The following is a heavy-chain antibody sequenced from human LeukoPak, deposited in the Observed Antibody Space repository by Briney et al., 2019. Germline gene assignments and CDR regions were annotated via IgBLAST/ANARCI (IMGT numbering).Heavy chain of an antibody. Sequence: GGSLRLSCAASGFTFSTYAMHWVRQAPGKGLEWVAVLSSDGNSEYYADSVKGRFTISRDNSKNTLYLQVNSLRAEDTAVYYCARDYYDSSSYHYNGPFDYWGQGILVTVSS. CDR1: GFTFSTYA. CDR2: LSSDGNSE. CDR3: ARDYYDSSSYHYNGPFDY. V-gene: IGHV3-30-3*01. J-gene: IGHJ4*02. D-gene: IGHD3-22*01.